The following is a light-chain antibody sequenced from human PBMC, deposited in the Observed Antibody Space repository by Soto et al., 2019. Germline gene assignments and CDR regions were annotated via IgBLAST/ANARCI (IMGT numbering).Light chain of an antibody. CDR1: QDIKNY. CDR2: AAS. J-gene: IGKJ4*01. Sequence: DLQMTQSPSSLSASVGDTVTITCRASQDIKNYLAWFQQKPGQAPKSLIFAASSLQSGAPSKFIGSGSGTDFPLTISSLQAEDVATYFCQKYHSNPLSFGGGTKVEIK. V-gene: IGKV1-16*02. CDR3: QKYHSNPLS.